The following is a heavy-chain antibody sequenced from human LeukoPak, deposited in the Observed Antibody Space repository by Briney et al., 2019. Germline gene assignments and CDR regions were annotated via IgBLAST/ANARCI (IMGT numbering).Heavy chain of an antibody. J-gene: IGHJ3*02. CDR2: INHSGST. D-gene: IGHD3-10*01. Sequence: SETLSXTCAVYGGSFSGYYWSWLRQPPGKGLEWIGEINHSGSTNYNPSLTSRGTISVETTKNQFSLKLSSVTAADTAVYYCAREVPGRGGDIWGQGTMVTVSS. CDR3: AREVPGRGGDI. V-gene: IGHV4-34*01. CDR1: GGSFSGYY.